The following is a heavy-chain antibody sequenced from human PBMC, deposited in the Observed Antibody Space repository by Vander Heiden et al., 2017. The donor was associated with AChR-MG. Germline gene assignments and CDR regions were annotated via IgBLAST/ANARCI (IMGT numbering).Heavy chain of an antibody. D-gene: IGHD2-2*01. CDR3: ARDALIVPALLFDL. Sequence: QVQLVQSGDEVKMPGASVKVSCKASEYTFTNYGVSWVRQAPGQGLEWLGWITPHTDHTLYAQKLQGRVTLTLDTSTNTAYLELRGLRSDDTAVYYCARDALIVPALLFDLWVQGTLVTVSS. V-gene: IGHV1-18*01. J-gene: IGHJ4*02. CDR2: ITPHTDHT. CDR1: EYTFTNYG.